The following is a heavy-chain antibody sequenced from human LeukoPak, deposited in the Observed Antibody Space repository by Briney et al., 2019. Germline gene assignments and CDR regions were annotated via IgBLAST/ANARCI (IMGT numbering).Heavy chain of an antibody. Sequence: ASVKVSCKASGYTFTSYGISWVRQAPGQGLEWMGWISAYNGNTNYAQKLQGRVTMTTDTSTSTAYMELRSLRSDDTAVYYCARDADYYDSSGLGYWGQGTLVTVSS. CDR3: ARDADYYDSSGLGY. V-gene: IGHV1-18*01. CDR1: GYTFTSYG. D-gene: IGHD3-22*01. CDR2: ISAYNGNT. J-gene: IGHJ4*02.